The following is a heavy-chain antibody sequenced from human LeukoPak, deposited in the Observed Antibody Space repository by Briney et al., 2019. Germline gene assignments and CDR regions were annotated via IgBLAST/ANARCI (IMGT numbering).Heavy chain of an antibody. J-gene: IGHJ4*02. CDR3: AAKGNGYTGTYVFAH. Sequence: GGSLRLSCAASGFSVTSKYMSWVSQAPGKGLEWVSVLYSSGYTKYADSVKGRFSISRDTSENTLSLQMNSLRAEDSAVYYCAAKGNGYTGTYVFAHWGRGTLVTVSS. V-gene: IGHV3-66*01. CDR2: LYSSGYT. D-gene: IGHD5-12*01. CDR1: GFSVTSKY.